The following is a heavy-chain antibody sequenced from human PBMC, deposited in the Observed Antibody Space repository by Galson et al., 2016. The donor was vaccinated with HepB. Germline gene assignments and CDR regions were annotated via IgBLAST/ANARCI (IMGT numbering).Heavy chain of an antibody. CDR1: GFSFDIYA. CDR2: ISGGGGDK. V-gene: IGHV3-23*01. Sequence: SLRLSCAASGFSFDIYAMSWVRQAPGKGLEWVSSISGGGGDKYYADSVKGRFTISRDNSKNRLYLQMNRLGVEDTAVYYCARDRGKRYEFPTDYYYDMDIWGQGTTVTVSS. CDR3: ARDRGKRYEFPTDYYYDMDI. J-gene: IGHJ6*02. D-gene: IGHD3-10*01.